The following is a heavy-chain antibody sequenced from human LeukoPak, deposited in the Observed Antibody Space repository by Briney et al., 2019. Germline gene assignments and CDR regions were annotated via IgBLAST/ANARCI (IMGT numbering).Heavy chain of an antibody. V-gene: IGHV1-18*01. D-gene: IGHD3-10*01. CDR2: INADNGNT. CDR3: ARDADGSGTLLDY. J-gene: IGHJ4*02. CDR1: GYTFTSYG. Sequence: GASVKVSCTASGYTFTSYGISWVRQAPGQGLEWLGWINADNGNTRYAQKLQGRVTMTTDTSTTTAYMDLRSLRSDDTAVYYCARDADGSGTLLDYWGQGTLVTPSA.